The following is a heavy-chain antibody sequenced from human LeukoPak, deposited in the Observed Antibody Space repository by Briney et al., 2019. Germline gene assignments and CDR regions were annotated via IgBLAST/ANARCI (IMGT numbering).Heavy chain of an antibody. CDR3: ARISSWVTSGY. CDR2: ISYDGSNK. V-gene: IGHV3-30*04. CDR1: GFTFSSYA. D-gene: IGHD6-13*01. Sequence: GGSLRLSCAASGFTFSSYAMHWVRQAPGKGLEWVAVISYDGSNKYYADSVKGRFTISRDNSKNTLYLQMNSLRAEDTAVYYCARISSWVTSGYWGQGTLVTVSS. J-gene: IGHJ4*02.